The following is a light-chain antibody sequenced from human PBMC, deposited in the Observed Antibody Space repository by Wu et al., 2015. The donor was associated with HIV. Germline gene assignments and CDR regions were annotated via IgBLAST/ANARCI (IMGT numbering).Light chain of an antibody. CDR3: QQRSNWPYT. Sequence: VLTQSPGTLSLSPGESATLSCRASRSVSSRYLGWLQQKPGQAPRLLIYGTSTRATGIPDRFSGSGSGTDFTLTISSLEPEDFAVYYCQQRSNWPYTFGQGTKVEIK. J-gene: IGKJ2*01. CDR2: GTS. CDR1: RSVSSRY. V-gene: IGKV3D-20*02.